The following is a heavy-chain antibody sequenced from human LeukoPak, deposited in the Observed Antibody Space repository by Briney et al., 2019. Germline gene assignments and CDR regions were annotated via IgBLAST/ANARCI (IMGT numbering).Heavy chain of an antibody. V-gene: IGHV3-20*04. CDR3: ARGLYSSSWYGSDY. CDR1: GFTFDDYG. J-gene: IGHJ4*02. D-gene: IGHD6-13*01. Sequence: PGGSLRLSCAASGFTFDDYGMSWVPQAPGKGLEWVSDINWNSGSTGYADPVKGRFTISRDNAKNSLYLQMNSLRAEDTALYYCARGLYSSSWYGSDYWGQGTLVTVSS. CDR2: INWNSGST.